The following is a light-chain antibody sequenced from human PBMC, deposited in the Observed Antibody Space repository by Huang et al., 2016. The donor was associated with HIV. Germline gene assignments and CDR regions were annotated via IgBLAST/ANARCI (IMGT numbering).Light chain of an antibody. CDR3: QQRSNWPPYT. V-gene: IGKV3-11*01. Sequence: EIVLTQSPATLSLSPGERATLSCRARQSVTSYLAWYQQKPGQAPRLLIYDASNRATGIPARFSGSGSGTDFTLTISSLEPEDFAVYYCQQRSNWPPYTFGPGTKLEIK. CDR2: DAS. J-gene: IGKJ2*01. CDR1: QSVTSY.